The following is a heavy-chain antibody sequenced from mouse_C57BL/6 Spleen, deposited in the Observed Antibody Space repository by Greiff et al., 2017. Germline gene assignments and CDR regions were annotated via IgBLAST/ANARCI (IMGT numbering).Heavy chain of an antibody. CDR2: IDPEDGDT. V-gene: IGHV14-1*01. D-gene: IGHD2-5*01. Sequence: EVQLQQSGAELVRPGASVKLSCTASGFNIKDYYMHWVKQRPEQGLEWIGRIDPEDGDTEYAPKFQGKATMTADTSSNTSYLRLSSLASEYTAVYYCTTWSNFSWFAYWGQGTLVTVSA. CDR1: GFNIKDYY. J-gene: IGHJ3*01. CDR3: TTWSNFSWFAY.